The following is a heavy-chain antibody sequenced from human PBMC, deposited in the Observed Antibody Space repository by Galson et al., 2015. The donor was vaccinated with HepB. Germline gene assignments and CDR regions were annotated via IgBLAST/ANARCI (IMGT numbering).Heavy chain of an antibody. V-gene: IGHV5-51*01. CDR2: IFPLNSNV. D-gene: IGHD3-16*02. J-gene: IGHJ5*02. Sequence: QSGAEVKEAGESLKISCKGSGYGFGAYWIGWLRQMPGKGLEWMGIIFPLNSNVRYSPSFQGQVIISADKSISTAYVQWSSLKASDTAIYCCARFSAAFVRLNWFDPWGQGTLVTVSS. CDR1: GYGFGAYW. CDR3: ARFSAAFVRLNWFDP.